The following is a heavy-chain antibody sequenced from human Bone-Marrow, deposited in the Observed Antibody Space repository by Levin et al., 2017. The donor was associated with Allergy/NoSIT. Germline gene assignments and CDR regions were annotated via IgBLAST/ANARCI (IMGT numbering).Heavy chain of an antibody. Sequence: GGSLRLSCAASGFTFSSYVIHWVRQAPGKGLEWVALISVDGSVKFYADSLRGRFTISRDNCKNTLFLQMDSLRAEDTATYYCARAKVAMTPDPHFDFWGQGTPVTVSS. CDR2: ISVDGSVK. CDR3: ARAKVAMTPDPHFDF. D-gene: IGHD5-12*01. J-gene: IGHJ4*02. CDR1: GFTFSSYV. V-gene: IGHV3-30*04.